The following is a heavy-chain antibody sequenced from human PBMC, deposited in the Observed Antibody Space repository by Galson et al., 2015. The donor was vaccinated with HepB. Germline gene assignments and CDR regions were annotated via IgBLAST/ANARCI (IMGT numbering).Heavy chain of an antibody. D-gene: IGHD5-12*01. CDR3: AKSSGYASGYYFEY. Sequence: SLRLSCAASGFTFSDYAMTWVRQAPGEGLEWVSTIIGSGDRTYYAGSVKGRLTISRDNSKNTLFLQIDSLRAEDTAVYYCAKSSGYASGYYFEYWGQGILVTVSS. V-gene: IGHV3-23*01. CDR1: GFTFSDYA. CDR2: IIGSGDRT. J-gene: IGHJ4*02.